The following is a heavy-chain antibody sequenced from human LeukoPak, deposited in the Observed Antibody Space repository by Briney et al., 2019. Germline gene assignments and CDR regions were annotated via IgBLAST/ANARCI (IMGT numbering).Heavy chain of an antibody. J-gene: IGHJ1*01. CDR3: ARFSPPYFSDSSGYSEYFQH. CDR1: GYRFTSYW. V-gene: IGHV5-10-1*01. Sequence: GESLQISCQGSGYRFTSYWISWVRQLPGKGLEWMGRIDPSDSFTNYSPSFQGHVTISADKSINTSYLQWSSLKASDTAMYYCARFSPPYFSDSSGYSEYFQHWGQGTLVTVSS. CDR2: IDPSDSFT. D-gene: IGHD3-22*01.